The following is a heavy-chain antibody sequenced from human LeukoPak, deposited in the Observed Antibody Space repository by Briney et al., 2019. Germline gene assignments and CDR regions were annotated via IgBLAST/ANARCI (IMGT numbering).Heavy chain of an antibody. CDR2: IYYSGST. J-gene: IGHJ4*02. V-gene: IGHV4-59*08. D-gene: IGHD2-2*01. CDR1: GGSISSYY. CDR3: ARGLGHQLVKY. Sequence: SETLSLTCTVSGGSISSYYWSWIRQPPGKGLEWIGYIYYSGSTNYNPSVKSRVTMSVDTSKNQFFLKLSSVTAADTAVYYCARGLGHQLVKYWGQGTLVTVSS.